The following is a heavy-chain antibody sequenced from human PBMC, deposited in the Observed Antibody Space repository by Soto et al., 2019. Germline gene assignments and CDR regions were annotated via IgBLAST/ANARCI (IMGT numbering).Heavy chain of an antibody. V-gene: IGHV3-74*01. CDR1: VFTFSSYW. CDR2: INSDGSST. Sequence: GGSLRLSYAASVFTFSSYWMHWVRQAPGKGLVWVSRINSDGSSTSYADSVKGRFTISRDNAKNTLYLQMNSLRAEDTAVYYCARVRYSSWSYAFDIWGQGTMVTVSS. J-gene: IGHJ3*02. CDR3: ARVRYSSWSYAFDI. D-gene: IGHD6-13*01.